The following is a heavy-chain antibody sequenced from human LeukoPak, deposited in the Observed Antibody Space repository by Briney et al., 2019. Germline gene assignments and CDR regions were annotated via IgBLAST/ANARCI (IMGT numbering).Heavy chain of an antibody. J-gene: IGHJ4*02. CDR2: INHSGYT. CDR1: GVPFSNYY. Sequence: EPSETLSLTCAVSGVPFSNYYWSWVRQSPRQGLEWIGEINHSGYTNYSPSLKSRVTMSIDTSKNQFSLKLTSVTAADAGVYYCTRAVAGHPDGGQGTLVTVSS. V-gene: IGHV4-34*01. CDR3: TRAVAGHPD. D-gene: IGHD6-19*01.